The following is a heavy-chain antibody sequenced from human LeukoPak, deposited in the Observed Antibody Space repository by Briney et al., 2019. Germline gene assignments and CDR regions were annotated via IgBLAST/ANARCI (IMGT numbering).Heavy chain of an antibody. CDR1: GFTFTTYP. CDR2: ISASGGGT. CDR3: ARELGNYYGSGSYPWFDP. J-gene: IGHJ5*02. V-gene: IGHV3-23*01. Sequence: GGSLRLSCAASGFTFTTYPMSWVRQAPGKGLEGVSAISASGGGTYYADSVKGRFTISRDNSRSTVFLQMSSLRAEDTALYHCARELGNYYGSGSYPWFDPWGQGTLVTVSS. D-gene: IGHD3-10*01.